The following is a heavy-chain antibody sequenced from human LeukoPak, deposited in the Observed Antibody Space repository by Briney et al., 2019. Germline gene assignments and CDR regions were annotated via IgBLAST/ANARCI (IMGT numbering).Heavy chain of an antibody. CDR1: GGSISSGDYY. D-gene: IGHD6-19*01. CDR2: IYYSGST. V-gene: IGHV4-30-4*01. Sequence: SQTLSLTCTVSGGSISSGDYYWSWIRQPPGKGLEWIGHIYYSGSTYYNPSLKSRVTISVDTSKNQFSLKLSSVTAADTAVYYCARGFRGAMAGREYFQHWGQGTLVTVSS. J-gene: IGHJ1*01. CDR3: ARGFRGAMAGREYFQH.